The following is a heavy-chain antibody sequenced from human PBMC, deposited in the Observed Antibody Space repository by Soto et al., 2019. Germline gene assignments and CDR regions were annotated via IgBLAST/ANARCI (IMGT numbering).Heavy chain of an antibody. V-gene: IGHV3-21*01. CDR2: ITSSGSYI. D-gene: IGHD1-26*01. J-gene: IGHJ6*02. CDR3: AKEVGRSYYGMDV. CDR1: GFTFNSYT. Sequence: EAQLVESGGGLVKPGGSLRLSCAASGFTFNSYTMNWVRQAPGKGLEWVSSITSSGSYIYYADSVKGRFTISRDNAKNSLYLQMESLRAEDTAVYYCAKEVGRSYYGMDVWGQGTTVTVSS.